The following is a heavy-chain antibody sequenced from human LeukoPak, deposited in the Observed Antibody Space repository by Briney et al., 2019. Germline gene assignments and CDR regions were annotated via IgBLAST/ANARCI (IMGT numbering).Heavy chain of an antibody. Sequence: ASVKVSCKASGYTFTGYYMHWVRQAPGQGLEWMGWINPNSGGTNYAQKFQGRVTMTRDTSISTAYMELSRLRSDDTAVYYCARDALWFGESKPYYHDWGQGTLVTVSS. D-gene: IGHD3-10*01. CDR3: ARDALWFGESKPYYHD. CDR1: GYTFTGYY. V-gene: IGHV1-2*02. CDR2: INPNSGGT. J-gene: IGHJ4*02.